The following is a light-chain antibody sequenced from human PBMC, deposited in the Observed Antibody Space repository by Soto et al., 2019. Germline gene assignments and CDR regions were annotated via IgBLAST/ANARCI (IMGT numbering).Light chain of an antibody. CDR2: DTS. J-gene: IGLJ3*02. CDR3: LVSYRTTWV. V-gene: IGLV7-46*01. CDR1: TGPVTNGHY. Sequence: QAVVTQEPSLTVSPGGTVTLTCASSTGPVTNGHYPYWVQQKYGQAPRTLIYDTSSKHSWTPARFSGSLIGDKAALTLSGAQDEDEADYYCLVSYRTTWVFGGGTKLTVL.